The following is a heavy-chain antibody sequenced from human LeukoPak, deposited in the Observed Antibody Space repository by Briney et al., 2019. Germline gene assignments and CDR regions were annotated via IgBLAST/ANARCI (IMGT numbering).Heavy chain of an antibody. CDR2: IYYGSVFYSVST. D-gene: IGHD2-15*01. CDR1: DGSISSSSYY. CDR3: AKQGYCSGGICYYYYYMDV. V-gene: IGHV4-39*07. J-gene: IGHJ6*03. Sequence: EPSETLSLTCTVSDGSISSSSYYWGWIRQPPGKGLEWIGSIYYGSVFYSVSTYYNPSLKSRVPMSGDTSKNQFSLKLSSVTAADTAAYYCAKQGYCSGGICYYYYYMDVWGKGPTVTVSS.